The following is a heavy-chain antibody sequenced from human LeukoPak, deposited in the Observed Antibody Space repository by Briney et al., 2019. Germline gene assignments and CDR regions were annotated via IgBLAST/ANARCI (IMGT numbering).Heavy chain of an antibody. J-gene: IGHJ6*02. D-gene: IGHD4/OR15-4a*01. V-gene: IGHV1-18*01. CDR1: GYTFTSYG. CDR2: ISAYNGNT. CDR3: AGAYGADVYYYYGMDV. Sequence: ASVKVSCKASGYTFTSYGISWVRQAPGQGLEWMGWISAYNGNTNYAQQLQGRVTMTTDTSTSTAYMELRSLRSDDTAVYYCAGAYGADVYYYYGMDVWGQGTTVTVSS.